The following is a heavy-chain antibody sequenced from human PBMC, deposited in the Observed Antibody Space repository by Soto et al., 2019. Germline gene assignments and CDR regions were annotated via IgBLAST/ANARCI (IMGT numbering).Heavy chain of an antibody. CDR2: INPNSGDT. CDR1: GYTFTGYY. CDR3: AKGGAIAAAGTRVYLYNAMDV. Sequence: VKVSCKASGYTFTGYYVHWVRQAPGQGLEWMGWINPNSGDTYLAQRFQGRVTMNRDTSIGTAYMELRGLTSDDTAEYYCAKGGAIAAAGTRVYLYNAMDVWGQGTKVTVSS. D-gene: IGHD6-13*01. J-gene: IGHJ6*02. V-gene: IGHV1-2*02.